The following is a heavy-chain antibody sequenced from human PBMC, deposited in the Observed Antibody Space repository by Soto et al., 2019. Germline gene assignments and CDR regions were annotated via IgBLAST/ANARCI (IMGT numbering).Heavy chain of an antibody. Sequence: QVQLQQSGPGLVKPSQTLSLTCAISGDSVSSNSAAWNWIRQSPSRGLEWLGRTYYRSKWYNDYXIFVKTPITTIXAXSXXQFSLQLNSVTPEDTAVYYCAREKWASAHYYGMDVWGQGTTVTVSS. D-gene: IGHD1-26*01. CDR3: AREKWASAHYYGMDV. CDR1: GDSVSSNSAA. J-gene: IGHJ6*02. CDR2: TYYRSKWYN. V-gene: IGHV6-1*01.